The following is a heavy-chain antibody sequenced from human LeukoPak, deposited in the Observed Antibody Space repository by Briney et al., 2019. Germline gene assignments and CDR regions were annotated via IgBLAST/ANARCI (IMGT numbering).Heavy chain of an antibody. D-gene: IGHD4-17*01. CDR2: ISTYNGNA. CDR1: GGTFSSYA. CDR3: ARISSVTVDY. Sequence: ASVKVSCKASGGTFSSYAISWVRQAPGQGLEWVEWISTYNGNANYAQKLQGRVTMTTDTSTSTAYMELRSLRSDDTAVYFCARISSVTVDYWGQGTLVTVSS. J-gene: IGHJ4*02. V-gene: IGHV1-18*01.